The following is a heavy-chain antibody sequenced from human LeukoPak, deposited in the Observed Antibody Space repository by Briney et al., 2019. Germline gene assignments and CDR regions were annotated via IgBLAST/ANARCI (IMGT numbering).Heavy chain of an antibody. CDR2: INPNSCGT. V-gene: IGHV1-2*02. J-gene: IGHJ4*02. Sequence: ASVKVSCKASGYTFTGYYMHWVRQAPGQGLEWMGWINPNSCGTNYAQKFQGRVTMIRDTSISTAYMQLSRLRSDDTAVYYCARDTKVVVVPAAPDYWGQGTLVTVSS. D-gene: IGHD2-2*01. CDR3: ARDTKVVVVPAAPDY. CDR1: GYTFTGYY.